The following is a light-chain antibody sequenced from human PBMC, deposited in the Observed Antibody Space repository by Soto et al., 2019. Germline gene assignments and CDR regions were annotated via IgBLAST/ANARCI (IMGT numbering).Light chain of an antibody. V-gene: IGLV2-14*01. CDR2: DVS. CDR1: SSDVGGYNY. J-gene: IGLJ2*01. CDR3: SSYTSSSTLDVV. Sequence: QSALTQPASVSGSPGQSITISCTGTSSDVGGYNYVSWYQQHPGKAPKLMIYDVSNRPSGVSNRFSGSKSGNTASLTISGLQAEYDADYYCSSYTSSSTLDVVFGGGTKLTVL.